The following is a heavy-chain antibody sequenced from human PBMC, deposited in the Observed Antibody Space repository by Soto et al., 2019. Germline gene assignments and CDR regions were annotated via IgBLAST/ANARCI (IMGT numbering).Heavy chain of an antibody. Sequence: EVQLVESGGGLVQPGGSLRLSCAASGFTFSSYWMSWVRQAPGKGLEWVANIKQDGSAKEYVDSVKGRFTIPRDNAKNSLYLQMNRLRAEDTAVYFCGRGSAGYSSSSYLLENWGQGTLVTVSS. D-gene: IGHD6-6*01. V-gene: IGHV3-7*01. CDR2: IKQDGSAK. CDR1: GFTFSSYW. CDR3: GRGSAGYSSSSYLLEN. J-gene: IGHJ4*02.